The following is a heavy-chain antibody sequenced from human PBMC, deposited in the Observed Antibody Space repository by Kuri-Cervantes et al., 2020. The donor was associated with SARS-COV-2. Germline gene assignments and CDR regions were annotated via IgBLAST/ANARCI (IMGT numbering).Heavy chain of an antibody. D-gene: IGHD2-15*01. V-gene: IGHV1-24*01. CDR1: GYTLTELS. CDR3: AREEVVVAATHYYYSYYMDV. CDR2: FDPEDGET. J-gene: IGHJ6*03. Sequence: ASVKVSCKVSGYTLTELSMHWVRQAPGKGLEWMGGFDPEDGETIYAQKFQGRVTMTEDTSTDTAYMELSSLRSEDTAVYYCAREEVVVAATHYYYSYYMDVWGKGTTVTVSS.